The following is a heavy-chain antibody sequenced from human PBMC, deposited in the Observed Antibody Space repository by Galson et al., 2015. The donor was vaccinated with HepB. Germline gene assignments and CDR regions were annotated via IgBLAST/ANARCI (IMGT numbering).Heavy chain of an antibody. D-gene: IGHD5-12*01. CDR3: AREYVDYSGYDFDSPSTYYYGMDV. CDR1: GFTFSSYA. Sequence: SLRLSCAASGFTFSSYAMHWVRQAPGKGLEWVAVISYDGSNKYYADSVKGRFTISRDNSKNTLYLQMNSLRAEDTAVYYCAREYVDYSGYDFDSPSTYYYGMDVWGQGTTVTVSS. J-gene: IGHJ6*02. V-gene: IGHV3-30-3*01. CDR2: ISYDGSNK.